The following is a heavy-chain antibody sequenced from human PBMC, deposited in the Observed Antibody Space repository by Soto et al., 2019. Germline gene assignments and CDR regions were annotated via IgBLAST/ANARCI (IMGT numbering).Heavy chain of an antibody. CDR2: ISGSGGST. J-gene: IGHJ2*01. CDR3: AKVYYGDKFSKAARYFDL. CDR1: GFTFSSYA. Sequence: GGSLRLSCAASGFTFSSYAMSWVRQAPGKGLEWVSAISGSGGSTYYADSVKGRFTISRDNSKNTLYLQMNSLRAEDTAVYYCAKVYYGDKFSKAARYFDLWGRGTLVTAPQ. D-gene: IGHD4-17*01. V-gene: IGHV3-23*01.